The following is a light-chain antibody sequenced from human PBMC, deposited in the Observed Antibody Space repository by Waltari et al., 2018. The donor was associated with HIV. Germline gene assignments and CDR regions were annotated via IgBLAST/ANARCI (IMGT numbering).Light chain of an antibody. J-gene: IGLJ2*01. CDR2: GNI. V-gene: IGLV1-40*01. CDR1: SSNIGAGYD. Sequence: QSVLTQPPSVSGAPGQRVTISCPGSSSNIGAGYDVHWYQQLPGTPPNLLINGNITRPSGVADRFSDVKSGTSASLAITGLQTEEGADYYCQSYDVSLSGSIFGGGTKLTVL. CDR3: QSYDVSLSGSI.